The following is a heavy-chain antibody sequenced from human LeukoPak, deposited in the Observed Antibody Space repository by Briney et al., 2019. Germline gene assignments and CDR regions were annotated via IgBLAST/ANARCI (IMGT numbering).Heavy chain of an antibody. CDR1: GFTFSSYS. Sequence: GGSLRLSCAASGFTFSSYSMNWVRQAPGKGLEYVSAMSSNGGTTDYANSVKGRFTISRDNSKNTLYLQMGSLRAEDMAVYYCARVGDVGPFDYWGQGTLVTVSS. CDR3: ARVGDVGPFDY. D-gene: IGHD1-26*01. J-gene: IGHJ4*02. CDR2: MSSNGGTT. V-gene: IGHV3-64*01.